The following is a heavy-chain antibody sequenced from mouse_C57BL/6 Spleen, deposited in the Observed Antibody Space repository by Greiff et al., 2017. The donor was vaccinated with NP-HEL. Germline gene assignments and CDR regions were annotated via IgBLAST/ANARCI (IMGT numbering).Heavy chain of an antibody. CDR3: ARSPGNYEAMDY. CDR1: GFAFTNYS. D-gene: IGHD2-1*01. V-gene: IGHV1-54*01. J-gene: IGHJ4*01. CDR2: INPGSGGT. Sequence: VQLLQSGAELVRPGTSVKVSCKASGFAFTNYSIEWVKQRPGQGLEWIGAINPGSGGTYYQEKVKGKVTLSADKSSSTAYMQLRSLTSEDSAVYFCARSPGNYEAMDYWGQGTSVTVSS.